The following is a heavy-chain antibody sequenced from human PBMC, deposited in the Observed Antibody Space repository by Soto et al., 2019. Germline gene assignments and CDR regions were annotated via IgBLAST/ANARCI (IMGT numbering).Heavy chain of an antibody. D-gene: IGHD1-26*01. CDR2: IYYNGRT. Sequence: SETLSLTCTVCGGSVSSSSYYWDWIRQSPGKGLEWIGHIYYNGRTYYNPSLKSRVTISVDTSKNQFSLNLSSVTAADTAVYYCGRRPKGGRFHYSGVGVGGRGTKVTVSS. CDR3: GRRPKGGRFHYSGVGV. CDR1: GGSVSSSSYY. V-gene: IGHV4-39*01. J-gene: IGHJ6*02.